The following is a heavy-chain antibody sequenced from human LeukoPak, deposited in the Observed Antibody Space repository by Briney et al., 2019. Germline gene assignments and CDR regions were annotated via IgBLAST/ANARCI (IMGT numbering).Heavy chain of an antibody. CDR1: GFTFTSFG. D-gene: IGHD6-19*01. J-gene: IGHJ5*02. V-gene: IGHV3-33*01. CDR2: IWYDGSNK. Sequence: GRSLRLSCAASGFTFTSFGMHWVRQPPGKGLEWVAVIWYDGSNKYYADFVKGRFTISRDNSKNTVYLQMNSLRAEDTAVYYCARGLYYNSGSFDPWGQGTLVTVSS. CDR3: ARGLYYNSGSFDP.